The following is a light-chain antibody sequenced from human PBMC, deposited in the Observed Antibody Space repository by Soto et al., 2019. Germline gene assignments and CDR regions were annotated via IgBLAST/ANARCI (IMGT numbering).Light chain of an antibody. CDR1: STDIGDYNY. Sequence: QSVLTQPASVSWSPGQSITISCTGTSTDIGDYNYVSWFQQHPGKAPKLLIYEVTTRPSGVSNRFSGSKSGNTASLTISGLQAEDEADYYCSSYTSVTTLDVFGTGTKLTVL. J-gene: IGLJ1*01. CDR2: EVT. V-gene: IGLV2-14*01. CDR3: SSYTSVTTLDV.